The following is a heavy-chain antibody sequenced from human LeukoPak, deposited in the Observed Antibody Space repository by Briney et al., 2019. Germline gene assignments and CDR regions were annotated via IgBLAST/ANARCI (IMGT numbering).Heavy chain of an antibody. D-gene: IGHD3-22*01. J-gene: IGHJ4*02. CDR1: GFTFSSYW. V-gene: IGHV3-74*01. CDR2: INSDGSST. Sequence: PGGSLRLSCAASGFTFSSYWTHWVRQAPGKGLVWVSRINSDGSSTSYADSVKGRFTISRDNAKNTLYLQMNSLRAEDTAVYYCAKSYSSGYYYFDYWGQGTLVTVSS. CDR3: AKSYSSGYYYFDY.